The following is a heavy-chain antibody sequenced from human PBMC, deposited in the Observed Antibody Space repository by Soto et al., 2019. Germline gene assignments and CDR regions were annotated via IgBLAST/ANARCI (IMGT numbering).Heavy chain of an antibody. CDR1: GFTFSDYS. V-gene: IGHV3-21*01. Sequence: GSLRLSCAASGFTFSDYSMNWVRQAPGKGLDWVSSISSSSRYMYYADSVKGRFTISRDNAKNSLYLQMNSLRAEDTAVYYCARDTSGWYKGEFDYWGQGTLVTVSS. J-gene: IGHJ4*02. CDR2: ISSSSRYM. CDR3: ARDTSGWYKGEFDY. D-gene: IGHD6-19*01.